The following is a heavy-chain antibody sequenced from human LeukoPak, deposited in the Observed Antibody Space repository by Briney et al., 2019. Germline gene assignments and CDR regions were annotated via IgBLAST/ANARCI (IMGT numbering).Heavy chain of an antibody. V-gene: IGHV3-74*03. CDR1: GFTLTSYW. Sequence: GGSLRLSCAASGFTLTSYWAHGVPHAPGKGVVCVSRTNSAGSSPKYADSVKGRFTLSRDNAKNTLYLDMNSPRAEDTAVYYCARGATYYYHAMDVWGQGTTVTVSS. J-gene: IGHJ6*02. CDR2: TNSAGSSP. CDR3: ARGATYYYHAMDV.